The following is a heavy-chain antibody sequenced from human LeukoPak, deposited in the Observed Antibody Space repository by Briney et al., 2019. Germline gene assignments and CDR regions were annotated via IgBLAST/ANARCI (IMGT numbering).Heavy chain of an antibody. V-gene: IGHV1-69*04. CDR2: IIPILGIA. CDR3: AREHGEGTAMVTNPKQLDY. CDR1: VGTFSSYA. J-gene: IGHJ4*02. Sequence: GASVKVSCKACVGTFSSYAISWVRQAPGQGLEWMGRIIPILGIANYAQKFQGRVTITADKSTSTAYMELSSLRAEDTAVYYCAREHGEGTAMVTNPKQLDYWGQGTLVTVSS. D-gene: IGHD5-18*01.